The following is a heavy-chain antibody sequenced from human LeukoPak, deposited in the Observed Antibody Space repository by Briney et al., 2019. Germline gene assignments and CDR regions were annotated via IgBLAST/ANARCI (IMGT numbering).Heavy chain of an antibody. CDR2: INHSGST. CDR1: GGSFSGYY. Sequence: SETLSLTCAVYGGSFSGYYWSWIRQPPGKGLEWIGEINHSGSTNYNPSLKSRVTISVDTSKNQFSLKLSSVTAADTAVYYCARVEDTAMVTQIDYWGQGTLVTVSS. J-gene: IGHJ4*02. CDR3: ARVEDTAMVTQIDY. V-gene: IGHV4-34*01. D-gene: IGHD5-18*01.